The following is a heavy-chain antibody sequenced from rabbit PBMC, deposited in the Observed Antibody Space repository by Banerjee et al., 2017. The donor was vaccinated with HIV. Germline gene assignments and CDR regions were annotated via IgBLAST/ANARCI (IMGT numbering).Heavy chain of an antibody. CDR1: GFSLNSYA. Sequence: QSLEESGGDLVKPGASLTLTCTASGFSLNSYAMSWVRQAPGKGLEWIGYIDPIFGSTYYASWVNGRSTISSHNAQNTLYLQLNSLTAADTATYFCVRDKGGYAGYGYAYLWGPGTLVTVS. V-gene: IGHV1S40*01. D-gene: IGHD6-1*01. CDR3: VRDKGGYAGYGYAYL. J-gene: IGHJ4*01. CDR2: IDPIFGST.